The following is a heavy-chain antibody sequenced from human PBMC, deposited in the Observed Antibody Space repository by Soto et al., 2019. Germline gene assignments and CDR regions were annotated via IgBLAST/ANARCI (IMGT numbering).Heavy chain of an antibody. CDR3: ARAAASSSRKYSLYEMVV. Sequence: PSETLSLTCKVSGGSISSYYWNWIRQPRGKGLEWIGNIYYSGATNYSPSLESRVTISVDTSKNQISLKLRSVTAADTAVYYCARAAASSSRKYSLYEMVVLGQDATDTVS. CDR1: GGSISSYY. J-gene: IGHJ6*02. V-gene: IGHV4-59*01. D-gene: IGHD2-8*01. CDR2: IYYSGAT.